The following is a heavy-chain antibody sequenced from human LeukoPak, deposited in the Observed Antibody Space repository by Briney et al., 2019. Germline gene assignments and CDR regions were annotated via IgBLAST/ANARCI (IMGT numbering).Heavy chain of an antibody. D-gene: IGHD5-12*01. Sequence: GGSLRLSCAASRFTFSSYSMNWVRQAPGKGLEWVSSISSSGSYIYYADSVKGRFTISRDNAKNSQYLQMNRLRVEDTAVYYCARVGLDRRGYSGYEAFDYWGQGTLITVSS. CDR2: ISSSGSYI. V-gene: IGHV3-21*01. CDR3: ARVGLDRRGYSGYEAFDY. CDR1: RFTFSSYS. J-gene: IGHJ4*02.